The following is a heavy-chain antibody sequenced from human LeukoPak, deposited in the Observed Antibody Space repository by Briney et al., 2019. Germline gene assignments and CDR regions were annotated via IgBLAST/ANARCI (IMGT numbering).Heavy chain of an antibody. D-gene: IGHD2-8*01. J-gene: IGHJ4*02. CDR2: ISTTGGT. Sequence: SETLSLTCTVSGGSISSYYWSWFRQSAGKGLEWIGRISTTGGTNYNPSLKSRVTMSLDTSKNQFSLRVSSVTAAGTAVYYCAGAPNTYYFDYWGQGTLVTVSS. CDR3: AGAPNTYYFDY. V-gene: IGHV4-4*07. CDR1: GGSISSYY.